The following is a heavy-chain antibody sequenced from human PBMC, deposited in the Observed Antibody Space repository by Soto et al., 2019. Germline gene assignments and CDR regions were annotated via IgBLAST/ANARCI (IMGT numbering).Heavy chain of an antibody. V-gene: IGHV1-2*02. Sequence: ASVKVSCKASGYTFTGYYMHWVRQAPGQGLEWMGWINPNSGGTNYAQKFQGRVTMTRDTAISTAYMELSRLRSDDTAVYYCARVENSYEVMGFDYGCQGTLVTVSS. CDR2: INPNSGGT. J-gene: IGHJ4*02. D-gene: IGHD5-18*01. CDR1: GYTFTGYY. CDR3: ARVENSYEVMGFDY.